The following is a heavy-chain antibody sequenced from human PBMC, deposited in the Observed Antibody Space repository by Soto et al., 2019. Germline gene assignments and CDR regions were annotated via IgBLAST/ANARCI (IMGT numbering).Heavy chain of an antibody. Sequence: LRLSCAASGFTFSSYWMSWVRQAPGKGLEWVANIKEDGSEKYYVDSVKGRFTISRDNAKNSLYLQMNSLRAEDTAVYYCAKGYCSSTSCYTSSIDYWGQGTLVTVSS. CDR1: GFTFSSYW. J-gene: IGHJ4*02. D-gene: IGHD2-2*02. V-gene: IGHV3-7*03. CDR3: AKGYCSSTSCYTSSIDY. CDR2: IKEDGSEK.